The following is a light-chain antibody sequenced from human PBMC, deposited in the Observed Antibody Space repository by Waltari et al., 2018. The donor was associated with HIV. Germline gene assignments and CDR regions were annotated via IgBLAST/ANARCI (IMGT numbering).Light chain of an antibody. Sequence: ELVMTQSPATLSVSPGERATLSCRASKSISSNLAWYQQKPGPVPRLLIYGASTRATGIPARFSGSGSGTEFTLTISSLQSEDFAVYYCQQYKAWPLFGQGTKLEIK. CDR1: KSISSN. V-gene: IGKV3-15*01. CDR2: GAS. J-gene: IGKJ2*01. CDR3: QQYKAWPL.